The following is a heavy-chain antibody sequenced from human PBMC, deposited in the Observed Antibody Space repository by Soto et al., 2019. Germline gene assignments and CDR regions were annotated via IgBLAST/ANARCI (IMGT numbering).Heavy chain of an antibody. CDR2: IIPIFGTA. D-gene: IGHD5-18*01. Sequence: SVKFSCKASGGTFSSYAISWVRQAPGQGLEWMGGIIPIFGTANYAQKFQGRVTITADKSTSTAYMELSSLRSEDTAVYYCASHVDTAMVNAFDIGGQGTMVTGSS. J-gene: IGHJ3*02. CDR3: ASHVDTAMVNAFDI. V-gene: IGHV1-69*06. CDR1: GGTFSSYA.